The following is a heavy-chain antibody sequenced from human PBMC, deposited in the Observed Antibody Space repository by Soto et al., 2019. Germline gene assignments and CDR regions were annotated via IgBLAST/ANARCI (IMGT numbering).Heavy chain of an antibody. V-gene: IGHV1-8*01. CDR3: AMGVIPHNYYYYYMDV. Sequence: GASVKVSCKASGYTFTSYDINWVRQATGQGLEWMGWMNPNSGNTGYAQKFQGRVTMTRNTSISTAYMELSSLRSEDTAVYYCAMGVIPHNYYYYYMDVWGKGTTVTVSS. CDR2: MNPNSGNT. D-gene: IGHD3-10*01. J-gene: IGHJ6*03. CDR1: GYTFTSYD.